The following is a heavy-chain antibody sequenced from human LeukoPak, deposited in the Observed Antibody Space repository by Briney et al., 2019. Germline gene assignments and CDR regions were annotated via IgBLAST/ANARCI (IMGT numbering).Heavy chain of an antibody. J-gene: IGHJ5*02. CDR2: ISYDGSNK. CDR1: GFTFSSYA. V-gene: IGHV3-30-3*01. CDR3: ARESPQYYYDSSGYT. Sequence: LSGGSLRLSCAASGFTFSSYAMHWVRQAPGKGLEWVAVISYDGSNKYYADSVKGRFTISRDNSKNTLYLQMNGLRAEDTAVYYCARESPQYYYDSSGYTWGQGTLVTVSS. D-gene: IGHD3-22*01.